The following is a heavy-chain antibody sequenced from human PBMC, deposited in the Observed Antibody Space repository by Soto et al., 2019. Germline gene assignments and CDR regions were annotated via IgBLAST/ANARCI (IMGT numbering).Heavy chain of an antibody. Sequence: GESLKISCKGSGYSFTSYWIGWVRQMPGKGLEWMGIIYPGDSDTRNSPSFQGQVTISADKSISTAYLQWSSLKASDTAMYYCARQSYAGTKYYYYYYMDVWGKGTTVTVSS. CDR2: IYPGDSDT. CDR1: GYSFTSYW. V-gene: IGHV5-51*01. J-gene: IGHJ6*03. CDR3: ARQSYAGTKYYYYYYMDV. D-gene: IGHD1-7*01.